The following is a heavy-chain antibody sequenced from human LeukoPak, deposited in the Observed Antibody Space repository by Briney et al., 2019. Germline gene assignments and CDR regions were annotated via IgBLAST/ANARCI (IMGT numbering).Heavy chain of an antibody. J-gene: IGHJ4*02. CDR1: GYTFTDYY. V-gene: IGHV1-2*02. D-gene: IGHD6-13*01. CDR2: INPNSGDT. Sequence: EASVKVSCKASGYTFTDYYLHWVRQAPGQGLEWMGWINPNSGDTNYAQNFQGRVTMTRDTSISTAYMDLPRLRSDDPAVYYCARDLRRGAAAETDYWGQGTLVTVSS. CDR3: ARDLRRGAAAETDY.